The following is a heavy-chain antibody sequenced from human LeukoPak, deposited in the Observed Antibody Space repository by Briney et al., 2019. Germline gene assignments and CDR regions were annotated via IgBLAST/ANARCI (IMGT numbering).Heavy chain of an antibody. J-gene: IGHJ6*04. D-gene: IGHD2-2*01. CDR3: ARAPGYCSSTSCYLTYYYGMDV. V-gene: IGHV4-38-2*01. Sequence: SETLSLTCAVSGYSISSGYYWGWIRQPPGKGLEWIGSIYHSGSTYYDPSLRSRVTISVDTSKNQFSLKLSSVTAADTAVYYCARAPGYCSSTSCYLTYYYGMDVWGKGTTVTVSS. CDR1: GYSISSGYY. CDR2: IYHSGST.